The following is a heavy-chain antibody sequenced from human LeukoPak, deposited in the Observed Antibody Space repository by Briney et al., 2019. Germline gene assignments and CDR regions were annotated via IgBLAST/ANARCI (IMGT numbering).Heavy chain of an antibody. CDR1: GFTFSSYA. CDR3: AKFDEHGDYFDY. V-gene: IGHV3-23*01. J-gene: IGHJ4*02. Sequence: PGGSLRLSCAASGFTFSSYAMSWVRQAPGKGLEWVSAISGSGGSTYYADSVKGRFTISRDNSKNMLYLQMNSLRAEDTAVYYCAKFDEHGDYFDYWGPGTLVTVSS. CDR2: ISGSGGST. D-gene: IGHD4-17*01.